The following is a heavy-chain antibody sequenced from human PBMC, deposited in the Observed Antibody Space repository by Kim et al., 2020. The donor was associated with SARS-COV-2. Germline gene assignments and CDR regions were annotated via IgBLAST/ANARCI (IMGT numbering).Heavy chain of an antibody. D-gene: IGHD3-16*01. CDR2: IYYSGST. Sequence: SETLSLTCTVSGGSISSSSYYWGWIRQPPGKGLEWIGSIYYSGSTYYNPSLKSRVTISVDTSKNQFSLKLSSVTAADTAVYYCARGAGGSLRLGESSNGFDAWGQGTLVTVSS. V-gene: IGHV4-39*07. J-gene: IGHJ5*01. CDR3: ARGAGGSLRLGESSNGFDA. CDR1: GGSISSSSYY.